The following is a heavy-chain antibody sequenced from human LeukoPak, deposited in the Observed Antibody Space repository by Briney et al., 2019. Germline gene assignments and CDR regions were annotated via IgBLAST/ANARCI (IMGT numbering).Heavy chain of an antibody. D-gene: IGHD4-17*01. CDR3: ARDTNYGDYLNDAFDI. Sequence: ASVKVSCKASGYTFTSYGISWVRQAPGQGLEWMGWISAYNGNTNYAQKLQGRVTMTTDTSTSTAYMELRSLRSDDTAVYYCARDTNYGDYLNDAFDIWGQGTMVTVSS. V-gene: IGHV1-18*01. J-gene: IGHJ3*02. CDR1: GYTFTSYG. CDR2: ISAYNGNT.